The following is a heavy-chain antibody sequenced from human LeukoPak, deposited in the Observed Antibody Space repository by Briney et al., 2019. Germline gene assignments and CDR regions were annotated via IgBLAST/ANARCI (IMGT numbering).Heavy chain of an antibody. J-gene: IGHJ6*03. CDR1: GFTFSSYG. V-gene: IGHV3-30*02. CDR3: AKDAGSIAARRGEADYYYYYMDV. Sequence: VGSLRLSCAASGFTFSSYGMQWVRQAPGKGLERVAFIRYDGSNKYYADSVKGRFTISRDNSKNTLYLQMNSLRAEDTAVYYCAKDAGSIAARRGEADYYYYYMDVWGKGTTVTVSS. D-gene: IGHD6-6*01. CDR2: IRYDGSNK.